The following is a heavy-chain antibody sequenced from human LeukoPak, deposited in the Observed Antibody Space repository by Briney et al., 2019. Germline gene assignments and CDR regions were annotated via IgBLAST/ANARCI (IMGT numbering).Heavy chain of an antibody. D-gene: IGHD3-10*01. CDR1: GYTFTGYY. CDR3: ARPLVRGIIFDGLDV. V-gene: IGHV1-2*02. CDR2: INPNSGGT. Sequence: ASVKVSCKASGYTFTGYYIHWVRQVPGRGLEWMGWINPNSGGTDYAQRFQGRVTMTRDTSISTAYLELSRLRSDDTAVYYCARPLVRGIIFDGLDVWGQGTTVTVSS. J-gene: IGHJ6*02.